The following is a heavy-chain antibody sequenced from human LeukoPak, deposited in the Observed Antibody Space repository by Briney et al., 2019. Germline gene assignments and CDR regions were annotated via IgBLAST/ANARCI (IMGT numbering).Heavy chain of an antibody. CDR3: ARGGYSYGLYYFDY. Sequence: PSETLSLTCTVSGYSINSGYYWGWIRQPPGKGLEWIGGIHLTGSTNYNPSLKSRVTISVDTSKNHFSLRLSSVTAADTAVYYCARGGYSYGLYYFDYWGQGTLVTVSS. CDR1: GYSINSGYY. V-gene: IGHV4-38-2*02. J-gene: IGHJ4*02. D-gene: IGHD5-18*01. CDR2: IHLTGST.